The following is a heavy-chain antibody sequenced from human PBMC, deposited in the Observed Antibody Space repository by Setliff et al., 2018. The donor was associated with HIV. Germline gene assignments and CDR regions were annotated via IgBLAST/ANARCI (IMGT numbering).Heavy chain of an antibody. CDR1: GFTFSRYW. V-gene: IGHV3-15*01. Sequence: GGSLRLSCAASGFTFSRYWMSWVRQAPGKGLEWVGRIKSKTDGGTTDYAAPVKGRFTISRDDSKKTAYLQMNSLKTEDTAVYFCTRLGPSDYCGGNCYYDYWGQGTLVTVSS. CDR3: TRLGPSDYCGGNCYYDY. J-gene: IGHJ4*02. D-gene: IGHD2-21*02. CDR2: IKSKTDGGTT.